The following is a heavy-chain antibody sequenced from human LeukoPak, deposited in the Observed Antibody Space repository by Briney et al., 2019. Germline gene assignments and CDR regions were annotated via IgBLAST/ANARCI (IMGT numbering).Heavy chain of an antibody. CDR3: AKGGRSSGWYGAY. J-gene: IGHJ4*02. CDR1: GFTFSSYG. D-gene: IGHD6-19*01. V-gene: IGHV3-30*02. Sequence: GGSLRLSCAASGFTFSSYGMHWVRQAPGKGLEWVAFIRYDGSNKYYADSVKSRFTISRENSKNTLYLQMNSLRAEDTAVYYCAKGGRSSGWYGAYWGQGTLVTVSS. CDR2: IRYDGSNK.